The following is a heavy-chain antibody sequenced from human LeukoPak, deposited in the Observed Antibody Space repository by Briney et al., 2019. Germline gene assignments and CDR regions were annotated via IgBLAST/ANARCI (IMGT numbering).Heavy chain of an antibody. CDR1: GYSISSGDY. V-gene: IGHV4-38-2*01. CDR2: MYYSGST. Sequence: KPSETLSLTCAVSGYSISSGDYWGWIRQPPGKGLEWIGSMYYSGSTYYNPSLKSRVTISVDTSKNQFSLKLSSVTAADTAVYYCARHYYDSTGYYYFDYWGQGTLVTVSS. J-gene: IGHJ4*02. CDR3: ARHYYDSTGYYYFDY. D-gene: IGHD3-22*01.